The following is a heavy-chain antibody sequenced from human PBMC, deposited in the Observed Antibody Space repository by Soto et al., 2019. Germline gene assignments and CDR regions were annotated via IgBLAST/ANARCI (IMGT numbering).Heavy chain of an antibody. Sequence: QVQLVQSGAEVKKPGASVKVSCKASGYTFTSYDINWVRQASGQVLEWMGRMSPNSGNTGYAQKFQGRVTMTRDTSISTAYMELRSLRSEDTAVNYCARGGAWFGEDYWGQGTLVTVSS. D-gene: IGHD3-10*01. CDR2: MSPNSGNT. J-gene: IGHJ4*02. V-gene: IGHV1-8*01. CDR1: GYTFTSYD. CDR3: ARGGAWFGEDY.